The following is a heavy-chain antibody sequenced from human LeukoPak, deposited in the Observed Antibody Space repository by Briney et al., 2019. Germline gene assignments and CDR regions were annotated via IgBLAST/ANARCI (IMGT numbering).Heavy chain of an antibody. CDR2: INSRSNYI. D-gene: IGHD5-12*01. CDR3: ARVQWLRFDAFDM. V-gene: IGHV3-21*04. Sequence: GGSLRLSCTTSGLTFSDYSVNWVRQAPGKGLEWVSSINSRSNYIFYADSVKGRFTVSRDNAKNSLYLQMNSLRAEDTAVYFCARVQWLRFDAFDMWGQGTMVTVSS. J-gene: IGHJ3*02. CDR1: GLTFSDYS.